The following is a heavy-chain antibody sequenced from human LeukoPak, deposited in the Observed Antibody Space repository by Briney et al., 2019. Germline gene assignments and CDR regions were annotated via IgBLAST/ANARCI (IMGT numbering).Heavy chain of an antibody. CDR1: GFNFDDYA. D-gene: IGHD6-6*01. CDR2: ISWNSANI. J-gene: IGHJ5*02. CDR3: AAVAGSSLSRNYFDP. Sequence: GGSLRLSCAASGFNFDDYAMHWVRQPRGKGLVWGSGISWNSANIGYADSVKGRFTISRDNAKNSLYLQMSSLRDEDSAFYYCAAVAGSSLSRNYFDPWGQGTLVTVSS. V-gene: IGHV3-9*01.